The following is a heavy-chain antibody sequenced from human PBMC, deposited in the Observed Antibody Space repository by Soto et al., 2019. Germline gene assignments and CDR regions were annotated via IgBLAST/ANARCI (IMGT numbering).Heavy chain of an antibody. J-gene: IGHJ6*02. V-gene: IGHV4-34*01. CDR1: GGSFSGYY. CDR3: ASGTTRTARPSLRYYYYGLDV. Sequence: SETLSLTCTIYGGSFSGYYWSWIRQPPGKGLEWIGEINHSGSTNYSPSLKRRVSISVDTSKDKFSLNLSSVTAADTAVYYCASGTTRTARPSLRYYYYGLDVWGQGTTVTVSS. CDR2: INHSGST. D-gene: IGHD6-6*01.